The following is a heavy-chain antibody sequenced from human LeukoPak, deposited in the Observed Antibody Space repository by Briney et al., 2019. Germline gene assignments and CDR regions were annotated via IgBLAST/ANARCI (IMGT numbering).Heavy chain of an antibody. CDR1: GYSISSGYY. CDR3: ARGHADTWAFDI. J-gene: IGHJ3*02. CDR2: IYHSGST. D-gene: IGHD2-2*01. V-gene: IGHV4-38-2*02. Sequence: SETLSLTCSVSGYSISSGYYWGWIRQPPGKGLEWIGNIYHSGSTYYNPSLKSRVTISVDTSKNQFSLKLSSVTAADTAVYYCARGHADTWAFDIWGQGTMVTVSS.